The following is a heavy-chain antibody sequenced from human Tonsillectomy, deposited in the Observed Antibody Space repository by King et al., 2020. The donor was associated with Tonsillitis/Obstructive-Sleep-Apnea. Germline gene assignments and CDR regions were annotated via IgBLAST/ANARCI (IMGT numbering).Heavy chain of an antibody. J-gene: IGHJ6*03. Sequence: HVQLVESGGGVVQPGRSLRLSCAASGFTFSSYAMHWVRQAPGKGLEWVAVISYDGSNKYYADSVKGRFTISRDNSKNTLYLQMNSLRAEDTAVYYCARASAPAIVVVFYPSMDVWGKGTTVTVSS. V-gene: IGHV3-30*01. D-gene: IGHD2-2*01. CDR2: ISYDGSNK. CDR3: ARASAPAIVVVFYPSMDV. CDR1: GFTFSSYA.